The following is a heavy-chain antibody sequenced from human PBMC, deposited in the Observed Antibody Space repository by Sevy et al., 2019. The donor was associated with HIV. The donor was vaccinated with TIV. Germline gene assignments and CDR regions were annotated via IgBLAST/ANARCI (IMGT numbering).Heavy chain of an antibody. CDR1: GGTFSSYG. CDR3: ARGGSNGWYYFDY. V-gene: IGHV1-69*13. Sequence: TSVKVSCKASGGTFSSYGISWVRQAPGQGLEWMGGIIPILGTVNYARKFQGRVTITADESTKTAYMELSSLRSEDTAVYYCARGGSNGWYYFDYWGQETLVTVSS. D-gene: IGHD6-19*01. J-gene: IGHJ4*02. CDR2: IIPILGTV.